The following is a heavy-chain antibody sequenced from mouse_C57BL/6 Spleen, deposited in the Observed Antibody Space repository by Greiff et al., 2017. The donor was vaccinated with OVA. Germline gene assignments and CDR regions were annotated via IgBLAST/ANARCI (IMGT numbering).Heavy chain of an antibody. J-gene: IGHJ3*02. Sequence: EVKLVESGPELVKPGASVKISCKASGYSFTGYYMHWVKQSSEKSLEWIGEINPSTGGTSYNQKFKGKATLTVDKSSSTAYMQLKSLTSEDSAVYYCAREGDGNYEGFGDWGQGALVTVAA. CDR1: GYSFTGYY. D-gene: IGHD2-1*01. CDR2: INPSTGGT. CDR3: AREGDGNYEGFGD. V-gene: IGHV1-43*01.